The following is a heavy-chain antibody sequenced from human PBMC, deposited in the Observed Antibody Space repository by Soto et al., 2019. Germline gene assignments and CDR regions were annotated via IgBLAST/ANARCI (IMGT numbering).Heavy chain of an antibody. CDR1: GFTFSSYA. V-gene: IGHV3-30-3*01. Sequence: PGGSLRLSCAASGFTFSSYAMHWVRQAPGKGLEWVAVISYDGSNKYYADSVKGRFTISRDNSKNTLYLQMNSLRAEDTAVYYCARDQILTGYCPFDYWGQGT. D-gene: IGHD3-9*01. J-gene: IGHJ4*02. CDR3: ARDQILTGYCPFDY. CDR2: ISYDGSNK.